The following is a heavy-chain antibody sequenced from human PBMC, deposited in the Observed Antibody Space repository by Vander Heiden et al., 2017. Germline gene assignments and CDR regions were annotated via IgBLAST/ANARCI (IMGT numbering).Heavy chain of an antibody. Sequence: QEQLVESGGGMVQAGRCLRVSGDGWAFTFGVYFMHWVRQAAGKGLKWVAVISNDGGNKYCPDSVKGRFTVSRDNSKSTLYLEMNSLRAEDTAVYYCARDLWSRDSFNKFSGLDVWGQGTTLTVS. V-gene: IGHV3-30-3*01. D-gene: IGHD1-1*01. J-gene: IGHJ6*02. CDR2: ISNDGGNK. CDR3: ARDLWSRDSFNKFSGLDV. CDR1: AFTFGVYF.